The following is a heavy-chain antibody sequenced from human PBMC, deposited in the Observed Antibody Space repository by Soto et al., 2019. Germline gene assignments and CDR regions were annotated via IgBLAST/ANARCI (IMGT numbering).Heavy chain of an antibody. CDR3: ARDQGDYYYDSSGYPY. CDR2: ISSSGSTI. D-gene: IGHD3-22*01. J-gene: IGHJ4*02. V-gene: IGHV3-48*03. Sequence: PCGSLRLSCAASGLTFNTLEMNWVRQAPGKGLEWVSYISSSGSTIYYADSVKGRFTISRDNAKNSLYLQMNSLRAEDTAVYYCARDQGDYYYDSSGYPYWGQGTLVTVSS. CDR1: GLTFNTLE.